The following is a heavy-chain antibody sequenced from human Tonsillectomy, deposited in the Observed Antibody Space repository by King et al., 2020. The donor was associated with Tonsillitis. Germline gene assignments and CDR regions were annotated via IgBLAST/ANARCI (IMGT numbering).Heavy chain of an antibody. J-gene: IGHJ4*02. CDR2: ISGSGGST. CDR3: AKAPQNYYGSGSYLSIDY. D-gene: IGHD3-10*01. CDR1: GFTFSSYA. V-gene: IGHV3-23*04. Sequence: QLVQSGGGLVQPGGSLRLSCAASGFTFSSYAMSWVRQAPGKGLEWVSVISGSGGSTYYADSVKGGFTFSRDNSKNTLYLQMNSLRAEDTAVYYCAKAPQNYYGSGSYLSIDYWGQGTLVTVSS.